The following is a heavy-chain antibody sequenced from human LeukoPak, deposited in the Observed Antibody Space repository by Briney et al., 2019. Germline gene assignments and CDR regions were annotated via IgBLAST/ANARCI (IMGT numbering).Heavy chain of an antibody. CDR2: IYPDDSDT. CDR1: GYSFTNYW. Sequence: GESLKISCKGSGYSFTNYWIGWVRQMPGKGLEWMGIIYPDDSDTAYSPSFHGQVTISADKSINTAYLQWGSLKASDTAMYYCARHSAGSNSNFDYWGQGTLVTVSS. CDR3: ARHSAGSNSNFDY. V-gene: IGHV5-51*01. J-gene: IGHJ4*02. D-gene: IGHD6-13*01.